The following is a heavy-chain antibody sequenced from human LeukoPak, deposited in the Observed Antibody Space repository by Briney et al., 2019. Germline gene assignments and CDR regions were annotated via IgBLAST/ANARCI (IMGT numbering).Heavy chain of an antibody. Sequence: GSLRLSCAASGFTFSSYSMNWVRQAPGKGLEWVSSISSSSSYIYYADSVKGRFTISGDNAKNSLYLQMNSLRAEDTAVYYCARAEARGAMLPGYWGQGTLVTVSS. J-gene: IGHJ4*02. CDR2: ISSSSSYI. V-gene: IGHV3-21*01. CDR3: ARAEARGAMLPGY. D-gene: IGHD3-10*01. CDR1: GFTFSSYS.